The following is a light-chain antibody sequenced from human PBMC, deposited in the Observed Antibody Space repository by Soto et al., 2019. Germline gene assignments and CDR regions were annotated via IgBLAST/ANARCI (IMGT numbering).Light chain of an antibody. CDR2: GAS. J-gene: IGKJ1*01. CDR3: QQYNTWHMT. CDR1: QGLTTK. Sequence: EIVMTQSPATLSVSPGEGATLSCRASQGLTTKLAWYQQKPGQAPRLLIYGASTRATGIPARFSGSGSGTEFTLTISSLQSEDFAVYYCQQYNTWHMTFGPGTKVEIK. V-gene: IGKV3-15*01.